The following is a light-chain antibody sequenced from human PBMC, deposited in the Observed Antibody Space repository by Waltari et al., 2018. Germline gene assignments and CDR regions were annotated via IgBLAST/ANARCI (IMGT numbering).Light chain of an antibody. CDR3: QLRYKWPPIFT. V-gene: IGKV3-11*01. J-gene: IGKJ3*01. CDR2: DAS. CDR1: GSVSNY. Sequence: EVVLTQSPATLPLSPGEKATLPCRARGSVSNYLAWYHQKPGQAPTLLIYDASTRATGIPARFSGSGSGTDFTLSISSLEPEDFAVYYCQLRYKWPPIFTFGPGTKVHIK.